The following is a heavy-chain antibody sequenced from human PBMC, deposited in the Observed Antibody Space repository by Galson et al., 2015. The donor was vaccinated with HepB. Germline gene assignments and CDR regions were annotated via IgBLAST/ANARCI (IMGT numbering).Heavy chain of an antibody. Sequence: SVKVSCKASGYTFTGYYMHWVRQAPGQGLEWMGRIIPILGIANYAQKFQGRVTITADKSTSTAYMELSSLRSEDTAVYYCAREVLTYYYDSSGYHSPFDYWGQGTLVTVSS. CDR3: AREVLTYYYDSSGYHSPFDY. CDR2: IIPILGIA. J-gene: IGHJ4*02. V-gene: IGHV1-69*04. CDR1: GYTFTGYY. D-gene: IGHD3-22*01.